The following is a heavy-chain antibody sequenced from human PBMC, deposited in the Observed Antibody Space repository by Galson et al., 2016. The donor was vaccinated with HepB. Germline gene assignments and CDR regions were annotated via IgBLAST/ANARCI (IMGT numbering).Heavy chain of an antibody. Sequence: TLSLTCTVSGASIRSRSFYWGWIRQPPGKGLEWIGSVYYDGRTSYNPSLQNRVTLSIDTSKNQFSLRLSSVTAADTSEYYCARLLGYDSSDIWGQGTLVIVSS. CDR2: VYYDGRT. D-gene: IGHD3-22*01. CDR3: ARLLGYDSSDI. CDR1: GASIRSRSFY. V-gene: IGHV4-39*01. J-gene: IGHJ4*02.